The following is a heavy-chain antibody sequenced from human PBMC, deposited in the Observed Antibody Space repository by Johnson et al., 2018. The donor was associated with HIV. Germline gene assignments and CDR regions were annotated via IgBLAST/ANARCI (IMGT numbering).Heavy chain of an antibody. D-gene: IGHD6-6*01. Sequence: QVQLVESGGGVVRPGESLRLSCAASGFTFSTYAMHWVRQAPGKGLEWVSFIRFDGSNKYYVDSVKGRFTISRDNAKNSLYLQMNSLRAGDTAVYYCAREGMYSSYQGSFDIWGQGTMVTVSS. CDR1: GFTFSTYA. V-gene: IGHV3-30*02. CDR3: AREGMYSSYQGSFDI. J-gene: IGHJ3*02. CDR2: IRFDGSNK.